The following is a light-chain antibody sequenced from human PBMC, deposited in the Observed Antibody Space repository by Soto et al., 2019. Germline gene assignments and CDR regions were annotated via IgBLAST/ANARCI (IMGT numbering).Light chain of an antibody. V-gene: IGKV3-20*01. CDR1: QSVSSSY. Sequence: EIVLTQSPGTLSLSPGERATLSCRASQSVSSSYLAWYQQKPGQAPRLLIYGASSRATGIPDRFSGSGSGTHFTLTISRLEPEDFAVYYCQQYGSSPRVTFGGGTMVEIK. CDR2: GAS. J-gene: IGKJ4*01. CDR3: QQYGSSPRVT.